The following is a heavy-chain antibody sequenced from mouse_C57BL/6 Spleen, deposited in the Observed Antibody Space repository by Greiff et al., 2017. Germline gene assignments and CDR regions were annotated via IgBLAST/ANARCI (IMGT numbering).Heavy chain of an antibody. CDR1: GYTFTSYW. CDR3: ARSRDYGYDDWYFDV. CDR2: IDPSDSET. D-gene: IGHD2-2*01. Sequence: VQLQQPGAELVRPGSSVKLSCKASGYTFTSYWMHWVKQRPIQGLEWIGNIDPSDSETHYNQKFKDKATLTVDKSSSTAYMQLSSLTSEDSAVYYCARSRDYGYDDWYFDVWGTGTTVTVSS. J-gene: IGHJ1*03. V-gene: IGHV1-52*01.